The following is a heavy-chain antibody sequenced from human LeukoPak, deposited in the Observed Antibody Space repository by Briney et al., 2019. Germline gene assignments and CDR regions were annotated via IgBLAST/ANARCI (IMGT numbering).Heavy chain of an antibody. J-gene: IGHJ4*02. Sequence: GGSLRLSCAASGFTVSSNYMSWVRQAPGKGLEWVSVIYSGGSTYYADSVEGRFTISRDNAKNALYLQMNSLRAEDTAVYYCANFSPKFSFPIWGQGTLVTVSS. CDR3: ANFSPKFSFPI. CDR1: GFTVSSNY. V-gene: IGHV3-66*01. CDR2: IYSGGST.